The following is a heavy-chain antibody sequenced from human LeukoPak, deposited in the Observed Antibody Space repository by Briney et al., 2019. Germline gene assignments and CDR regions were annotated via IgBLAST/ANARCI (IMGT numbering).Heavy chain of an antibody. Sequence: GSLRLSCAASGFTFSSYAMHWVRQAPGKGPEWAAFISYDGSNKYYADSVKGRFTISRDNAKNTLYLQMNSLRAEDTAVYYCASAELVVTAISYWGQGSLVTVSS. CDR1: GFTFSSYA. J-gene: IGHJ4*02. V-gene: IGHV3-30-3*01. CDR2: ISYDGSNK. CDR3: ASAELVVTAISY. D-gene: IGHD2-21*02.